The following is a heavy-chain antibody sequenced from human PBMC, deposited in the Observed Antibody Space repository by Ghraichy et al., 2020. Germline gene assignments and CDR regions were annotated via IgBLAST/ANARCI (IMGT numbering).Heavy chain of an antibody. V-gene: IGHV4-61*01. CDR1: GGSVSSGSHY. J-gene: IGHJ5*02. Sequence: SETLSLTCTVSGGSVSSGSHYWSWIRQPPGKGLEWIGYIYYSGSTNYNPSLKSRVTISVDTSKNQFSLKLSSVTAADTAVYYCARVDYYSNWFDPWGQGTLVTVSS. D-gene: IGHD3-10*01. CDR2: IYYSGST. CDR3: ARVDYYSNWFDP.